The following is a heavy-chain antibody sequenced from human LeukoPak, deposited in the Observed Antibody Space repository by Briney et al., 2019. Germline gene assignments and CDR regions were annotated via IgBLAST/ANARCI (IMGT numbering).Heavy chain of an antibody. CDR3: ARGGIATDY. CDR2: IYYSGST. Sequence: SETLSLTCTVSGGSISSSSYYWGWIRQPPGKGLEWIGSIYYSGSTYYNPSLKSRVTISVDTSKNQFSLKLSSVTAADTAVYYCARGGIATDYWGQGTLVTVSS. D-gene: IGHD6-13*01. CDR1: GGSISSSSYY. J-gene: IGHJ4*02. V-gene: IGHV4-39*07.